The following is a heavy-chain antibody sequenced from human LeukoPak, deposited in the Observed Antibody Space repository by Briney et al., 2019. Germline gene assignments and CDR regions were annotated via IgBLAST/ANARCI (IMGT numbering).Heavy chain of an antibody. CDR2: IYYSGST. CDR1: GGSISSYY. D-gene: IGHD3-9*01. J-gene: IGHJ5*02. Sequence: PSETLSLTCTVSGGSISSYYWSWIRQPPGKGLEWIGYIYYSGSTNYNPSLKSRVTMSVDTSKNQFSLKLSSVTAADTAVYYCAGRLRYFEHNWFDPWGQGTLVTVSS. CDR3: AGRLRYFEHNWFDP. V-gene: IGHV4-59*12.